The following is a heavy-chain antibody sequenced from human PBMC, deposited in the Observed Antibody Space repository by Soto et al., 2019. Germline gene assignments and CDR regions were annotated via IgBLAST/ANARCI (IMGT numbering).Heavy chain of an antibody. D-gene: IGHD3-9*01. CDR2: ISYDGSNK. Sequence: QVQLVESGGGVVQFGRSLRLSCAASGFTFSSYAMHWVRQAPGKGLEWVAVISYDGSNKYYANSVKGRFTISRDNSKNTLYLQMNSLRAEDTAVYYCARGRTYDDIASGYSQYDYWGQGTLVTVSS. CDR3: ARGRTYDDIASGYSQYDY. V-gene: IGHV3-30-3*01. CDR1: GFTFSSYA. J-gene: IGHJ4*02.